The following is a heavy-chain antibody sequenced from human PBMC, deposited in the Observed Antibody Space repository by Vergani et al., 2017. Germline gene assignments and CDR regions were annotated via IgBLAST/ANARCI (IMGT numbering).Heavy chain of an antibody. CDR3: ARCFRDEGMIYGGTVENWFDP. CDR2: IYYSENK. CDR1: GGSITYGAFY. D-gene: IGHD3-22*01. Sequence: QLQLQESGPGLVKPSETLSLTCTVSGGSITYGAFYWGWIRQSPGKGLEWIGSIYYSENKFYNPSLESRVTLSIDTTKNQFFLKLKSVTAADTAVYYCARCFRDEGMIYGGTVENWFDPWGKGTLVTGSS. V-gene: IGHV4-39*01. J-gene: IGHJ5*02.